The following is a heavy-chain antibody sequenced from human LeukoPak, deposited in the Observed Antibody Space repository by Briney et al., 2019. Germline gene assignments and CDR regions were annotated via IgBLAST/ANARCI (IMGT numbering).Heavy chain of an antibody. D-gene: IGHD1-26*01. CDR1: GYTFTNYG. Sequence: GSVKVSCKGLGYTFTNYGITWVRQAPGQGLEWLGWISGDKGNTNYAQKVQGRVTMTTDTSTSTAYMELRSLRPEDTAVYLCARGDWEPFWYWGQGTLVTVSS. CDR3: ARGDWEPFWY. CDR2: ISGDKGNT. J-gene: IGHJ4*02. V-gene: IGHV1-18*01.